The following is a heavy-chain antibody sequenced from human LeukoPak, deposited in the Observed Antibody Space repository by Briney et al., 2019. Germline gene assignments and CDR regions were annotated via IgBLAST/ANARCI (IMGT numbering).Heavy chain of an antibody. CDR2: MNPNSGNT. CDR1: GYTFTSHD. D-gene: IGHD3-10*01. J-gene: IGHJ5*02. CDR3: ARGVLLWFGEKGPFDP. V-gene: IGHV1-8*01. Sequence: GASVKVSCKASGYTFTSHDINWVRQATGQGLEWMGWMNPNSGNTGYAQKFQGRVTITRNTSISTAYMELSSLRSEDTAVYYCARGVLLWFGEKGPFDPWGQGTLVTVSS.